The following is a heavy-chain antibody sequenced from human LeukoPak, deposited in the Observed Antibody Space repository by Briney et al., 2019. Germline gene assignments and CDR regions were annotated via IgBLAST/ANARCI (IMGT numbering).Heavy chain of an antibody. CDR3: AKRITMVRGVIIPGPSFDY. CDR2: IYSGGST. D-gene: IGHD3-10*01. CDR1: GFTVSSNY. Sequence: GGSLRLSCAASGFTVSSNYMSWVRPAPGKGVEWVSVIYSGGSTYYADSVKGRFTISRDNSKNTLYLQMNSLRAEDTAVYYCAKRITMVRGVIIPGPSFDYWGQGTLVTVSS. J-gene: IGHJ4*02. V-gene: IGHV3-53*01.